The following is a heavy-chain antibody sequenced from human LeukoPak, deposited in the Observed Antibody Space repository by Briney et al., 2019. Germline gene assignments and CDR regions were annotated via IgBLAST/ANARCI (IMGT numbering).Heavy chain of an antibody. CDR3: AKSLSGARPNFDFDY. J-gene: IGHJ4*02. CDR1: GFTFSSYA. D-gene: IGHD6-6*01. Sequence: GGSLRLSCAASGFTFSSYAMSWVRQAPGKGLGWVSAISGSGGSTYYADSVKGRFTISRDNSKNTLYLQMNSLRAEDTAVYYCAKSLSGARPNFDFDYWGQGTLVTVSS. CDR2: ISGSGGST. V-gene: IGHV3-23*01.